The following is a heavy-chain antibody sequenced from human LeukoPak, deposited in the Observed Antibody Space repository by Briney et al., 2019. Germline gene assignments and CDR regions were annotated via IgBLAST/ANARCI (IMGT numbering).Heavy chain of an antibody. V-gene: IGHV4-61*02. Sequence: SQTLSLTCTVSGGSISSGSYYWSWIRQPAGKGLEWIGRIYTSGSTNYNPSLKSRVTISVDTSKNQFSLKLSSVTAADTAVYYCARTYYYDSSGYYSLDYWGQGTLVTASS. CDR2: IYTSGST. J-gene: IGHJ4*02. D-gene: IGHD3-22*01. CDR1: GGSISSGSYY. CDR3: ARTYYYDSSGYYSLDY.